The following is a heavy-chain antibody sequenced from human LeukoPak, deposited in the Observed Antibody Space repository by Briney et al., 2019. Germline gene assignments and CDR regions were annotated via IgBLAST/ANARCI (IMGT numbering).Heavy chain of an antibody. CDR2: IYASGSG. J-gene: IGHJ4*02. V-gene: IGHV4-4*07. CDR1: GGSISNYY. CDR3: ARDFYGDDGHHPFDY. D-gene: IGHD2/OR15-2a*01. Sequence: SETLSLTCSVSGGSISNYYWNWLRQPAGKGLEWIGRIYASGSGNYNPSLKSRVTISMDKSKNHFSLNLKSVTAADTAFYYCARDFYGDDGHHPFDYWGQGIQVTVFS.